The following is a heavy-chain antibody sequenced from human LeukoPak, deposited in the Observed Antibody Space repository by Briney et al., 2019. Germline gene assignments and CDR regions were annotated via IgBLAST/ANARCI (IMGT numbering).Heavy chain of an antibody. CDR2: ISSSSCYI. CDR3: ASLGIWYYFDY. Sequence: GGSLRLSCAASGFTFSSYSMNWVREAPGEGVECVSSISSSSCYIYYADSVKGRFTISRDNAKNSLYLKMNSRRAEDTAVYSCASLGIWYYFDYWGKGTLVTVSS. CDR1: GFTFSSYS. D-gene: IGHD7-27*01. J-gene: IGHJ4*02. V-gene: IGHV3-21*01.